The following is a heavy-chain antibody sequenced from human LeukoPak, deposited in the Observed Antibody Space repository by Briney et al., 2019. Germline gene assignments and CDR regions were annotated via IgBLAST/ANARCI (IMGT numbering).Heavy chain of an antibody. V-gene: IGHV3-72*01. CDR2: SRSKPNTYTT. CDR3: ARGVVWGSYRLDY. D-gene: IGHD3-16*02. J-gene: IGHJ4*02. Sequence: GGPLRLSCAASGFTVSSNYMSWVRQAPGKGLEWVGRSRSKPNTYTTEYAASVKGRFIISRDDLKNSLYLQMNSLRAEDTAVYYCARGVVWGSYRLDYWGQGTLVTVSS. CDR1: GFTVSSNY.